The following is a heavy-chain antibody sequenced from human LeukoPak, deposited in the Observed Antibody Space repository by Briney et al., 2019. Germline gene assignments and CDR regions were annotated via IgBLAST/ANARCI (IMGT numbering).Heavy chain of an antibody. CDR3: VKDWSINVELATSGDY. J-gene: IGHJ4*02. D-gene: IGHD5-24*01. V-gene: IGHV3-23*01. CDR1: GFTFSSSA. CDR2: ITDSGDGT. Sequence: GSLRLSCVASGFTFSSSAMSWVRQAPGKGLEWVSSITDSGDGTYYAGSVKGRFTISRDNSKNTQYLQINSLRAEDTAVYYCVKDWSINVELATSGDYWGQGTLVTVSS.